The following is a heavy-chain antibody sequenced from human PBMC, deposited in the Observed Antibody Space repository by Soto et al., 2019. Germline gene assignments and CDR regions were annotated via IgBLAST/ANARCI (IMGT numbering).Heavy chain of an antibody. D-gene: IGHD1-20*01. CDR2: ISGSGGST. J-gene: IGHJ4*02. CDR3: AKGGPWDNWNDGDNDY. V-gene: IGHV3-23*01. Sequence: GGSLRLSCAASGFTFSSYAMSWVRQAPGKGLEWVSAISGSGGSTYYADSVKGRFTISRDNSKNTLYLQMNSLRAEDTAVYYCAKGGPWDNWNDGDNDYWGQGTLVTVSS. CDR1: GFTFSSYA.